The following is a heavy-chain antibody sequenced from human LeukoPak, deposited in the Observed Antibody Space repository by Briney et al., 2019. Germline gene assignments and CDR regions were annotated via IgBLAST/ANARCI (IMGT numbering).Heavy chain of an antibody. CDR2: IYHSGST. D-gene: IGHD5-24*01. CDR1: GGSISSGGYS. Sequence: PSETLSLTCAVSGGSISSGGYSWSWIRQPPGKGLEWIGYIYHSGSTYYNPSLKSRVTISVDRSKNQFSLKLSSVTAADTAVYYCARGLKYMGWLPWAVHWGQGTLVTVSS. J-gene: IGHJ4*02. CDR3: ARGLKYMGWLPWAVH. V-gene: IGHV4-30-2*01.